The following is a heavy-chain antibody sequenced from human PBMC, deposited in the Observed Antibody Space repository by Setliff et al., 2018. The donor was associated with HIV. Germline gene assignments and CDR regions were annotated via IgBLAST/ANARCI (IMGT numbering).Heavy chain of an antibody. V-gene: IGHV4-39*01. D-gene: IGHD6-19*01. CDR1: GGSISSSSYY. Sequence: PSETLSLTCTVSGGSISSSSYYWIWVRQPPGEGLEWIGNIYYSGSTYYNPSLKSRTTISVDTSQDQFSLKLTSVTAADTAVYYCASLGRSGWLWGGFVSWGQGTLVTAPQ. J-gene: IGHJ4*02. CDR3: ASLGRSGWLWGGFVS. CDR2: IYYSGST.